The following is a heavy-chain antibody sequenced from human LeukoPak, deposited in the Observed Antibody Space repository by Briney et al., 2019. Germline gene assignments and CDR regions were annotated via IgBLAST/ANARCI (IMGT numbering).Heavy chain of an antibody. CDR1: GYTFTSYG. J-gene: IGHJ6*02. D-gene: IGHD6-19*01. CDR2: ISAYNGNT. V-gene: IGHV1-18*01. CDR3: ARDFFLPLQWLGYYYYYGMDV. Sequence: ASVKVSCRASGYTFTSYGISWVRQAPGQGLEWMGWISAYNGNTNYAQKLQGRVTMTTDTSTSTAYMELRSLRSDDTAVYYCARDFFLPLQWLGYYYYYGMDVWGQGTTVTVSS.